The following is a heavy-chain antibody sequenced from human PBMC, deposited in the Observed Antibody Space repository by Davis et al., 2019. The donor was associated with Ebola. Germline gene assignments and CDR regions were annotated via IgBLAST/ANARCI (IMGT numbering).Heavy chain of an antibody. D-gene: IGHD3-16*01. J-gene: IGHJ6*02. CDR3: ARDSHRVTSPLGDWAYGMDV. V-gene: IGHV3-21*01. CDR2: ISSSSSYI. Sequence: GESLKISCAASGLTFSSYAMAWVRQAPGKGLEWVSSISSSSSYIYYADSVKGRFTISRDNAKNSLYLQMNSLRAEDTAVYYCARDSHRVTSPLGDWAYGMDVWGQGTTVTVSS. CDR1: GLTFSSYA.